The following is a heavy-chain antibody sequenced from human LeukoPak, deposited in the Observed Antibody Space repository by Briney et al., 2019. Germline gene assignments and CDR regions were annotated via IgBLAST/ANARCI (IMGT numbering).Heavy chain of an antibody. Sequence: GGSLRLSCAASGFTFDDYGMSWVRQAPGKGLEWVSGINWNGGSTGYADSVKGRFTISRDNAKNSLYLQMSSLRAEDTALYYCARDPQYSSSPKGRDYYMDVWGKGTTVTVSS. CDR3: ARDPQYSSSPKGRDYYMDV. V-gene: IGHV3-20*04. D-gene: IGHD6-6*01. J-gene: IGHJ6*03. CDR1: GFTFDDYG. CDR2: INWNGGST.